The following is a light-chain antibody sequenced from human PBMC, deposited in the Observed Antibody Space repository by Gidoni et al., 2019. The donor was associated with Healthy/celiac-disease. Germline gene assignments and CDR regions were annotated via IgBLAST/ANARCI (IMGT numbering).Light chain of an antibody. J-gene: IGKJ4*01. Sequence: SALTQTTPTLALSPGERATLSCRASPSVSRYLAWYQQKPGRAPRPLLYDASNRATGIPARCSGSGSGTDFTLTISSLEPEDFSVYYCQQRSNWPPLTFGGGTKVEIK. V-gene: IGKV3-11*01. CDR3: QQRSNWPPLT. CDR2: DAS. CDR1: PSVSRY.